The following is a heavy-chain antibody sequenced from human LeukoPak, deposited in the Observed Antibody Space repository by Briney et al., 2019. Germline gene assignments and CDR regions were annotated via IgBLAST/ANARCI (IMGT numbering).Heavy chain of an antibody. J-gene: IGHJ4*02. CDR3: ARTYSSGWYF. CDR2: INSDGSST. Sequence: GGSLRLSCAASGFTFSSYWMHWVRQAPGMGLVWVSRINSDGSSTSYADSVKGRFTISRDNAKNTLYLQMNSLRAEDTAVYYCARTYSSGWYFGGQGTLVTVSS. V-gene: IGHV3-74*01. CDR1: GFTFSSYW. D-gene: IGHD6-19*01.